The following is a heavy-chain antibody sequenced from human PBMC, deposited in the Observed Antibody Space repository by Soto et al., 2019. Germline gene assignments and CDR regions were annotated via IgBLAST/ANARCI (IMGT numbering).Heavy chain of an antibody. V-gene: IGHV4-59*01. CDR1: GVSISSNY. CDR2: TSHTGTT. D-gene: IGHD5-12*01. Sequence: SETLSLTCPVFGVSISSNYCTWILQSPGKGLEWIAYTSHTGTTDYNPSLKSRVTISLDTSKNQFSLKLSSVTAADTAVYYCARGPPWMDAFDIWGQGTKVT. CDR3: ARGPPWMDAFDI. J-gene: IGHJ3*02.